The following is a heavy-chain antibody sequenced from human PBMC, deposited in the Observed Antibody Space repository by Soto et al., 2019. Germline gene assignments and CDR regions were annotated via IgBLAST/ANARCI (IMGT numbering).Heavy chain of an antibody. CDR3: AKITRIVVVVAATLDY. V-gene: IGHV3-23*01. D-gene: IGHD2-15*01. Sequence: PGGSLRLSCAASGFTFSSYAMSWVRQAPGKGLEWVSAISGSGGSTYYADSVKGRFTISRDNSKNTLYLQMNSLRAEDTAVYYCAKITRIVVVVAATLDYWGQGTLVTVSS. CDR1: GFTFSSYA. J-gene: IGHJ4*02. CDR2: ISGSGGST.